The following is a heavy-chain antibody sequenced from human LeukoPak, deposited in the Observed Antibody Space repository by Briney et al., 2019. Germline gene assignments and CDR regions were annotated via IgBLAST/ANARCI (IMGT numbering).Heavy chain of an antibody. J-gene: IGHJ4*02. CDR1: GFTFSTFA. CDR3: ATYRQVLLPFES. V-gene: IGHV3-23*01. CDR2: IFPSGGEI. D-gene: IGHD2-8*02. Sequence: GGSLRLSCAASGFTFSTFAMIWVRQPPGKGLEWVSSIFPSGGEIHYADSVRGRFTISRDNSTLSLQMNSLRAEDTAIYYCATYRQVLLPFESWGQGTLVTVSS.